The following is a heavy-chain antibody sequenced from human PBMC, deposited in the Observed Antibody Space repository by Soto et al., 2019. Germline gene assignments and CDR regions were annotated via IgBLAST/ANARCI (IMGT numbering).Heavy chain of an antibody. V-gene: IGHV4-59*01. CDR1: GGSISSYY. Sequence: QVQLQESGPGLVKPSETLSLTCTVSGGSISSYYWSWIRQPPGKGLEWIGYIYYSGSTNYNPSLKSRVTTSVDTSMNQFSLKLSSVTAADTAVYYCARVKEGIAARDYYYYGMDVWGQGTTVTVSS. CDR3: ARVKEGIAARDYYYYGMDV. D-gene: IGHD6-6*01. CDR2: IYYSGST. J-gene: IGHJ6*02.